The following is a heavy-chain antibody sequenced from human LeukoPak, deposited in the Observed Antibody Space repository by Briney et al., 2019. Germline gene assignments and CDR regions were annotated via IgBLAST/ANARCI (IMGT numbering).Heavy chain of an antibody. Sequence: SETLSLTCTVSGNSISSGDYYWSWIRQPAGKGLEWIGRISFSGSTKYNPSLKSRATISLDTSKNQFSLKLNSVTAADTAVYYCARVSDYYDTSGPFDYWGQGTLVTVSS. J-gene: IGHJ4*02. CDR3: ARVSDYYDTSGPFDY. V-gene: IGHV4-61*02. CDR1: GNSISSGDYY. D-gene: IGHD3-22*01. CDR2: ISFSGST.